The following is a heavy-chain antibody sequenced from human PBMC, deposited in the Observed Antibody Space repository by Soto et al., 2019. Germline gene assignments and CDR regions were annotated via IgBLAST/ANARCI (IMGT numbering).Heavy chain of an antibody. J-gene: IGHJ5*02. CDR3: ARGRGYSYGLDP. D-gene: IGHD5-18*01. Sequence: SETLSLTCTVSGDSISSINNYWSCIRQPPGEGLEWIGFISYSGTTSYSPSLKSRVAISLDTSKNQFSLSLNFVTAADTAVYYCARGRGYSYGLDPWGQGSLVTVSS. V-gene: IGHV4-30-4*01. CDR2: ISYSGTT. CDR1: GDSISSINNY.